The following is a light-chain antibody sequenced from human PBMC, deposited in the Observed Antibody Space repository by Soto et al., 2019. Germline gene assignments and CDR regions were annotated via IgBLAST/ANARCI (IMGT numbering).Light chain of an antibody. CDR2: SND. V-gene: IGLV1-44*01. Sequence: QAVVTQPPSASGTPGQRVTISCSGSSSNIGSNTVSWYQQFPGTAPKLLIYSNDQRPSGVPDRFSGSKSGTSASLGSSGLQSEDEAYYYCAAWDDSLNGVAFGGGTKVTVL. CDR3: AAWDDSLNGVA. CDR1: SSNIGSNT. J-gene: IGLJ3*02.